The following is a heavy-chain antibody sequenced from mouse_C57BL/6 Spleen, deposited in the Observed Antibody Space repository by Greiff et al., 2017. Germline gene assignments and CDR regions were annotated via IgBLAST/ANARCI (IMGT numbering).Heavy chain of an antibody. J-gene: IGHJ1*03. CDR2: IDPNSGGT. CDR3: AREGIYYEYDWYFDV. CDR1: GYTFTSYW. D-gene: IGHD2-4*01. Sequence: VQLQQPGAELVKPGASVKLSCKASGYTFTSYWMHWVKQRPGRGLEWIGRIDPNSGGTKYKEKFMGKATLTVDKPSSTAYMQLSSLTSEDSAVYYCAREGIYYEYDWYFDVWGTGTTVTVSS. V-gene: IGHV1-72*01.